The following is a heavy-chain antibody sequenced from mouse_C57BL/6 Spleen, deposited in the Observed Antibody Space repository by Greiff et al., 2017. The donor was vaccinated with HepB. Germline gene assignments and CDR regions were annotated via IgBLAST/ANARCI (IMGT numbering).Heavy chain of an antibody. V-gene: IGHV1-72*01. J-gene: IGHJ1*03. D-gene: IGHD2-3*01. CDR1: GYTFTSYW. CDR2: IDPNSGGT. Sequence: VQLQQSGAELVKPGASVKLSCKASGYTFTSYWMHWVKQRPGRGLEWIGRIDPNSGGTKYNEKFKSKATLTVDKPSSTAYMQLSSLTSEDSAVYYCARSSNDGYYVIYWYFDVWGTGTTVTVSS. CDR3: ARSSNDGYYVIYWYFDV.